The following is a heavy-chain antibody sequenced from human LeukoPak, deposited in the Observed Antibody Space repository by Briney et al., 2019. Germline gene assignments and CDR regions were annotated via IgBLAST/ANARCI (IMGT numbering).Heavy chain of an antibody. CDR2: ISGSGGST. J-gene: IGHJ6*02. D-gene: IGHD6-13*01. CDR3: AKDPMYSSNTYYYYGMDV. Sequence: GGSLRLSCAASGFTFSSYAMSWVRQAPGEGLEWVSAISGSGGSTYYADSVKGRFTISRDNSKNTLYLQMYSLRAEDTAVYYCAKDPMYSSNTYYYYGMDVWGQGTTVTVSS. V-gene: IGHV3-23*01. CDR1: GFTFSSYA.